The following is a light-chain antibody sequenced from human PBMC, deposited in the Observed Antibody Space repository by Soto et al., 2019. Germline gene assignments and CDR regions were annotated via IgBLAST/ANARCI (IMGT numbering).Light chain of an antibody. CDR1: QSVLYSSNNNNY. CDR3: QQFSSYPPT. J-gene: IGKJ4*01. Sequence: DIVMTQSPDSLAVSLGERATINCKSSQSVLYSSNNNNYLAWYQQKPGQAPRLLIYDASSRATGIPDRFSGGGSGTDFTLTISRLEPEDFAVYYCQQFSSYPPTFGGGTKVDIK. CDR2: DAS. V-gene: IGKV4-1*01.